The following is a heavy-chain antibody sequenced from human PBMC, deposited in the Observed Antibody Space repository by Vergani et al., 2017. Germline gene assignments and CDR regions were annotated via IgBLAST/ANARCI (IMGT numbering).Heavy chain of an antibody. CDR2: INHSGST. D-gene: IGHD3-22*01. V-gene: IGHV4-34*01. CDR3: ARDFPSTYYYDSRDV. Sequence: QVQLQQWGAGLLKPSETLSLTCAVYGGSFSGYYWSWIRQPPGKGLEWIGEINHSGSTNYNPSLKSRVTISVDTSKNQFSLKLSSVTAADTAVYYCARDFPSTYYYDSRDVWGKGTTVTVSS. J-gene: IGHJ6*04. CDR1: GGSFSGYY.